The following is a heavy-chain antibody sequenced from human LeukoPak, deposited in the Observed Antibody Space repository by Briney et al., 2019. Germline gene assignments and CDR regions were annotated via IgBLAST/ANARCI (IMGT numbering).Heavy chain of an antibody. V-gene: IGHV3-7*01. CDR3: ARDPGCSSTSCQYYFDY. J-gene: IGHJ4*02. D-gene: IGHD2-2*01. CDR1: GFTFSSYW. Sequence: PGGSLRLSCAASGFTFSSYWMSWVRQAPGKGLEWVANIKQDGSEKYYVDSVKGRFTISRDNAKTSLYLQMNSLRAEDTAVYYCARDPGCSSTSCQYYFDYWGQGTLVTVSS. CDR2: IKQDGSEK.